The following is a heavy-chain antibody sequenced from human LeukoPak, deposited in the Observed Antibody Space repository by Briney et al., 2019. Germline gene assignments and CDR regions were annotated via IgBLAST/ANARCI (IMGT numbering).Heavy chain of an antibody. CDR1: GYTFTSYD. Sequence: ASVKVSCKASGYTFTSYDINWVRQATGQGLEWMGWMNPNSGNTGYAQKFQGRVTITRNTSISTAYMELSSLRSEDMAVYYCAVETSRNAFDIWGQGTMVTVSS. CDR3: AVETSRNAFDI. D-gene: IGHD5-24*01. CDR2: MNPNSGNT. V-gene: IGHV1-8*03. J-gene: IGHJ3*02.